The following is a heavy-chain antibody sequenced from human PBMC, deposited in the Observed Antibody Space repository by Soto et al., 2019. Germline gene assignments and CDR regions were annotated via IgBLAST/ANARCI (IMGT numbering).Heavy chain of an antibody. CDR1: GCTFSSYA. V-gene: IGHV3-30-3*01. D-gene: IGHD3-9*01. J-gene: IGHJ4*02. Sequence: VGSLRLSCAASGCTFSSYAMHWVRHSPGKGLEWVAVISYDGSNKYYADSVKGRFTISRDNSKNTLYLQMNSLRAEDTAVYYCARDLLRYFDWLTLPDYWGQGTLVTVSS. CDR2: ISYDGSNK. CDR3: ARDLLRYFDWLTLPDY.